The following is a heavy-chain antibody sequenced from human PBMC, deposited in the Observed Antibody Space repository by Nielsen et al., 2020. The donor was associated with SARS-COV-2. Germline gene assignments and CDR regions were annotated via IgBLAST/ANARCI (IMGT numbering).Heavy chain of an antibody. CDR2: IWYDGSNK. CDR1: GFTFSSYG. J-gene: IGHJ5*02. Sequence: GGSLRLSCVASGFTFSSYGMHWVRQAPGKGLEWVAVIWYDGSNKYYADSVKGRFTISRDNSKNTLYLQMNSLRAEDTAVYYCAKAGAVAGNWFDPWGQGTLVTVSS. CDR3: AKAGAVAGNWFDP. V-gene: IGHV3-30*02. D-gene: IGHD6-19*01.